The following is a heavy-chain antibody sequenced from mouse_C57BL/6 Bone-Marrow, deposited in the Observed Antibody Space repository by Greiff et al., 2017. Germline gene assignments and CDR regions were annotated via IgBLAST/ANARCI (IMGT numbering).Heavy chain of an antibody. CDR2: IDPSDSET. D-gene: IGHD1-1*01. CDR3: ARSGRYAYYFDY. J-gene: IGHJ2*01. CDR1: GYTFTSYW. Sequence: VQLQQSGAELVRPGSSVKLSCKASGYTFTSYWMHWVKQRPIQGLEWIGNIDPSDSETHYNQKFKDKATLTVDKSSSTAYMQLSSLTYEDSAVYYCARSGRYAYYFDYWGQGTTLTVSS. V-gene: IGHV1-52*01.